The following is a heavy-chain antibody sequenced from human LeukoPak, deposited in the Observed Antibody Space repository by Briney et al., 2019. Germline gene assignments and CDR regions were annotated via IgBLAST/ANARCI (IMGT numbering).Heavy chain of an antibody. CDR1: GYTFTSYG. D-gene: IGHD6-19*01. V-gene: IGHV1-18*01. J-gene: IGHJ1*01. CDR3: ASPAPGIAVPGFGPSQWQFFRL. CDR2: ISAYNGNT. Sequence: GASVKVSCKASGYTFTSYGISWVRQAPGQGLEWMGWISAYNGNTNYAQKFQGRVTMTRDTSISTAYMELSSLRSEDTAVYYCASPAPGIAVPGFGPSQWQFFRLWGQGTLVTVSS.